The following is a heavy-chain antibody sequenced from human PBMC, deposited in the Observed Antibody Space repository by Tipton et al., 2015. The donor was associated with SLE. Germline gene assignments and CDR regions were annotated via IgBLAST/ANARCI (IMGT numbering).Heavy chain of an antibody. Sequence: TLSLTCAVYGGSFSGYYWSWIRQPPGKGLEWIGEINHSRSTNYNPSLQSRVTISVDTSKNQFSLKLSSVTAADTAVYYCARHGRRGYCSGGSCRKEYFQHWGRGTLVTVSS. J-gene: IGHJ1*01. D-gene: IGHD2-15*01. V-gene: IGHV4-34*01. CDR2: INHSRST. CDR3: ARHGRRGYCSGGSCRKEYFQH. CDR1: GGSFSGYY.